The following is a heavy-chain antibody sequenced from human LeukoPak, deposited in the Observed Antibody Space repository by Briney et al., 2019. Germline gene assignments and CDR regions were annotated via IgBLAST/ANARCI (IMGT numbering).Heavy chain of an antibody. V-gene: IGHV1-2*02. CDR2: IDPYTGNT. CDR3: AREYSASEH. Sequence: GASVKVSCKASGYTFVGYHLHWVRQAPGQGLEWMAWIDPYTGNTHYAQKFQGRITVTRDTSVSTTYMELSWLTSDDTARYYCAREYSASEHWGQGTLVTVSP. CDR1: GYTFVGYH. D-gene: IGHD5-12*01. J-gene: IGHJ4*02.